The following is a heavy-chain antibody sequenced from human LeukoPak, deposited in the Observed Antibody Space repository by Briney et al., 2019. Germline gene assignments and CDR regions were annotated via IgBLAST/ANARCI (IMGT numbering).Heavy chain of an antibody. Sequence: PSETLSLTCAVYGGSFSGYYWSWIRQPPGKGLEWIGEINHSGSTNYNPSLKSRVTISVDTSKNQFSLKLSSVTAADTAMYYCARSSPREYAFDIWGQGTMVTVSS. CDR2: INHSGST. CDR3: ARSSPREYAFDI. CDR1: GGSFSGYY. J-gene: IGHJ3*02. V-gene: IGHV4-34*01.